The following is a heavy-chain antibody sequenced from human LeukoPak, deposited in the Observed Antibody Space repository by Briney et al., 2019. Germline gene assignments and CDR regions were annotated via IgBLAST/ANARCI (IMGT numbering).Heavy chain of an antibody. J-gene: IGHJ6*03. CDR2: ISGSGGST. V-gene: IGHV3-23*01. CDR1: GFTFSSYA. D-gene: IGHD2-2*01. CDR3: AKEYQLLHYYMDV. Sequence: QTGGSLRLSCAASGFTFSSYAMSWVRQAPGEGLEWVSAISGSGGSTYYADSVKGRFTISRDNSKNTLYLQMNSLRAEDTAVYYYAKEYQLLHYYMDVWGKGTTVTVSS.